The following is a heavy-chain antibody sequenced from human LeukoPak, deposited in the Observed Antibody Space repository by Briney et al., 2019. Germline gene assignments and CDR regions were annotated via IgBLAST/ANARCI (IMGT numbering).Heavy chain of an antibody. CDR3: ASAAVYGDPTNPYFDY. V-gene: IGHV1-2*02. CDR2: INPNNGGT. Sequence: GASVKVSCKASDYTFTSYDINWVRQAPGQGLEWMGWINPNNGGTNYAQKFQGRVTMTRDTSISTAYMELSRLRSDDSAVYYCASAAVYGDPTNPYFDYWGQGTLVTVSS. CDR1: DYTFTSYD. J-gene: IGHJ4*02. D-gene: IGHD4-17*01.